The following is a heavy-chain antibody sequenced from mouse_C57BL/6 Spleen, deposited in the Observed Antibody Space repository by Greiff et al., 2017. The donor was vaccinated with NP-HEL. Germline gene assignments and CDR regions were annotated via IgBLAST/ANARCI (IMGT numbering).Heavy chain of an antibody. Sequence: EVQVVESGEGLVKPGGSLKLSCAASGFTFSSYAMSWVRQTPEKRLEWVAYISSGGDYIYYADTVKGRFTISRDNARNTLYLQMSSLKSEDTAMYYCTRAGGRSSSGPWFAYWGQGTLVTVSA. J-gene: IGHJ3*01. V-gene: IGHV5-9-1*02. CDR3: TRAGGRSSSGPWFAY. D-gene: IGHD3-2*02. CDR2: ISSGGDYI. CDR1: GFTFSSYA.